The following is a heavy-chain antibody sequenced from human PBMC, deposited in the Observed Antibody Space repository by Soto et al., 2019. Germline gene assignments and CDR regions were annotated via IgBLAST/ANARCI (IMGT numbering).Heavy chain of an antibody. J-gene: IGHJ4*02. Sequence: QTTGKGLEWVGFIKSKTSGGTTEYAASVKGRFTLSRDDSKSIAYLQMNSLKTEDTAVYFCTRHFSARGGWGQGTLVTVS. V-gene: IGHV3-49*02. CDR2: IKSKTSGGTT. CDR3: TRHFSARGG. D-gene: IGHD2-15*01.